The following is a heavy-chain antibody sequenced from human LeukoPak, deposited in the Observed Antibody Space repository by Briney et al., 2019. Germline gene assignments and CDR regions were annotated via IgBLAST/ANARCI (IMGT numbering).Heavy chain of an antibody. D-gene: IGHD3-9*01. CDR2: ISYDGSNK. CDR1: GFTFSGYG. CDR3: AKDRATYYDISYYFDY. V-gene: IGHV3-30*18. Sequence: GGSLRLSCAASGFTFSGYGMHRVRQAPGKGLEWVAVISYDGSNKYYADSVKGRFTISRDNSKNTLYLQMNSLRAEDTAVYYCAKDRATYYDISYYFDYWGQGTLVTVSS. J-gene: IGHJ4*02.